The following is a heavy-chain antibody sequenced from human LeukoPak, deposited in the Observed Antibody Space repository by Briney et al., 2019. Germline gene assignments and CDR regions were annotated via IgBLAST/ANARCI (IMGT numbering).Heavy chain of an antibody. D-gene: IGHD6-19*01. CDR3: AHSPHSVIAVAGAFDY. CDR1: GFSLSTSGVG. V-gene: IGHV2-5*02. CDR2: IYWDDDK. Sequence: SGPTLVKPTQTLTLTCTFSGFSLSTSGVGVGWIRQPPGKALEWLALIYWDDDKRYSPSLKSRLTITKDTSKNQVVLTTTNMDPVDTATYYCAHSPHSVIAVAGAFDYWGQGTLVTVSS. J-gene: IGHJ4*02.